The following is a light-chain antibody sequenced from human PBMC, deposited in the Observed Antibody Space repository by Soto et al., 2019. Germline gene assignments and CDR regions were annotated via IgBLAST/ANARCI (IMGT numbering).Light chain of an antibody. CDR2: KAS. CDR3: QQYNNWPWT. Sequence: IQMTQSPSTLSSYVGDRVTITCRASQSISSWLACYQQKPGKAPKLLIYKASGLESGVPSRFSGSGSGTDFTLTISSLQSEDFAVYYCQQYNNWPWTFGQGTKVDIK. V-gene: IGKV1-5*03. CDR1: QSISSW. J-gene: IGKJ1*01.